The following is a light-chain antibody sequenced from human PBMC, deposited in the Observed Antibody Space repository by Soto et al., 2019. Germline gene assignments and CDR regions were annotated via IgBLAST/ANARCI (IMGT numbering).Light chain of an antibody. Sequence: EIVLTQSPATLSSSPGERATLSCRASQTVSSRLAWYQHKPGQAPRLLIYDSSNRATGIPARFSGSGSGTDFTPTINSLEPEDFAVYYCQQRSNWPSITFGQGTRLEIK. CDR3: QQRSNWPSIT. V-gene: IGKV3-11*01. CDR2: DSS. J-gene: IGKJ5*01. CDR1: QTVSSR.